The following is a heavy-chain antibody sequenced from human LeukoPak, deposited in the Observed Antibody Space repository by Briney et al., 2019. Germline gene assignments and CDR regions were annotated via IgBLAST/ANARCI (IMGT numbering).Heavy chain of an antibody. CDR1: GFTFSSSA. Sequence: GGSLRPSCAASGFTFSSSAMSWVRQAPGKGLEWVSNISGSGSGGSTYYADSVKGRFTISRDNSKNTLYLQMNSLRAEDTAVYYCAKSDYNRFDYWGQGTLVTAPS. CDR2: ISGSGSGGST. V-gene: IGHV3-23*01. CDR3: AKSDYNRFDY. D-gene: IGHD4-11*01. J-gene: IGHJ4*02.